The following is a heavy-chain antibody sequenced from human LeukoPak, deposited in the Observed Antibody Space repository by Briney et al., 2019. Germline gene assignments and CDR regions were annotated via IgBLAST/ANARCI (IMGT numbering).Heavy chain of an antibody. J-gene: IGHJ4*02. D-gene: IGHD6-19*01. V-gene: IGHV3-23*01. CDR1: GFTFSSYA. CDR2: VSGSGDTT. CDR3: ARGGLGSAFDN. Sequence: PGESLRLSCAASGFTFSSYAMYWVRQAPGKGLEWVSAVSGSGDTTYYTDSVRGRFTISRDNSKNTLYLQINSLRTDDTAAFYCARGGLGSAFDNWGQGTLVTVSS.